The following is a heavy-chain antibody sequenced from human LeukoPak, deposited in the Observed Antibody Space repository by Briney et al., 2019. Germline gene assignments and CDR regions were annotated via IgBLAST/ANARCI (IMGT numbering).Heavy chain of an antibody. D-gene: IGHD6-13*01. Sequence: GGSLRLSCVASGFTFKNYAMTWVRQAPGKGLEWVSIIYSGGDTYYADSVKGRFTISRDNSKNTLYLQMNSLRAEDTAVYYCARDKSIAAAGYFDYWGQGTLVTVSS. CDR3: ARDKSIAAAGYFDY. CDR1: GFTFKNYA. CDR2: IYSGGDT. V-gene: IGHV3-23*01. J-gene: IGHJ4*02.